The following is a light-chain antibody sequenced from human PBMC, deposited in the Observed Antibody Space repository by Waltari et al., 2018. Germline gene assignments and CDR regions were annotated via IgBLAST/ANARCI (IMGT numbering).Light chain of an antibody. J-gene: IGLJ2*01. CDR1: SSTIGHNY. CDR3: ATWDDSLSGVV. V-gene: IGLV1-47*01. Sequence: QSVLTQSPSMSETPGQRVIISCSGSSSTIGHNYLYWSQHFPGMAPKLVMFKNSQRPSGVPDRFSGSSYGTSASLAISGLRSEDEADYYCATWDDSLSGVVFGGGTRLTVL. CDR2: KNS.